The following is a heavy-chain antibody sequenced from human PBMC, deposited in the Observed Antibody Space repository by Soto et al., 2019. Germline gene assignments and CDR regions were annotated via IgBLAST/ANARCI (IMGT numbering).Heavy chain of an antibody. CDR2: INAGNGNT. J-gene: IGHJ4*02. CDR1: GYTFTSYA. Sequence: QVQLVQSGAEVKKPGASVKVSCKASGYTFTSYAMHWVRQAPGQRREWMGWINAGNGNTKYSQKFQGRVTITRNTPASTAYRGLSSLRSEDTAVYYCARGPGGPDGPGDYWGQGTLVTVSS. V-gene: IGHV1-3*01. CDR3: ARGPGGPDGPGDY. D-gene: IGHD2-15*01.